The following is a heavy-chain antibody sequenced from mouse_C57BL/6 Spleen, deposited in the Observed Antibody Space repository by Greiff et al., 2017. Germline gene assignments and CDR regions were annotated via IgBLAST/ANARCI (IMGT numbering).Heavy chain of an antibody. V-gene: IGHV1-22*01. CDR1: GYTFTDYN. Sequence: DVQLQESGPELVKPGASVKMSCKASGYTFTDYNMHWVKQSHGKSLEWIGYINPNNGGTSYNQKFKGKATLTVNKSSSTAYMELRSLTSEDSAVYYCATDSSGYVGFAYWGQGTLVTVSA. D-gene: IGHD3-2*02. J-gene: IGHJ3*01. CDR2: INPNNGGT. CDR3: ATDSSGYVGFAY.